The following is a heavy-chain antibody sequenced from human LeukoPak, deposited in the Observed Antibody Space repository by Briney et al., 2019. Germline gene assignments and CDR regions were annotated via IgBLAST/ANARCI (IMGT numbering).Heavy chain of an antibody. J-gene: IGHJ3*02. Sequence: GGSLRLSCAASGFTFSRYSMNWVRQAPGKGLEWVSYISSSSSTIYYADSVKGRFTISRDNAKNSLYLQMNSLRAEDTAVYYCARANTPYYDFWSGYRHDAFDIWGQGTMVTVSS. CDR2: ISSSSSTI. V-gene: IGHV3-48*01. CDR1: GFTFSRYS. D-gene: IGHD3-3*01. CDR3: ARANTPYYDFWSGYRHDAFDI.